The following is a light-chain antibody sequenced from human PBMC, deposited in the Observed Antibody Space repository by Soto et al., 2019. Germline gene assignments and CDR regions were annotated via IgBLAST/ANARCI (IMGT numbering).Light chain of an antibody. CDR2: GAS. CDR3: QQYNSSPAWT. J-gene: IGKJ5*01. CDR1: QRVSGN. Sequence: EIVMTQSPVTLSVSPGETATLSCRASQRVSGNLAWYQHKPGQSPRLLIYGASTRATGIPARFSGRGSGTEFTLTISSLQSEDIAVYYCQQYNSSPAWTFGQGTRLEIK. V-gene: IGKV3-15*01.